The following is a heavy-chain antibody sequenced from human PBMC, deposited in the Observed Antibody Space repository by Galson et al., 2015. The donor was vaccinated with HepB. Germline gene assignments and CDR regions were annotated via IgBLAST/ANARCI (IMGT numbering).Heavy chain of an antibody. CDR1: GFTFSDYY. CDR2: ISSSSSYT. D-gene: IGHD4-17*01. V-gene: IGHV3-11*06. CDR3: AGVSESNGGYINWSDS. Sequence: SLRLSCAASGFTFSDYYMSWIRQAPGKGLEWVSYISSSSSYTNYADSVKGRFTISRDNAKNTLSLQMNSLRAEDTAVYYCAGVSESNGGYINWSDSWGQGTLVTVSS. J-gene: IGHJ5*01.